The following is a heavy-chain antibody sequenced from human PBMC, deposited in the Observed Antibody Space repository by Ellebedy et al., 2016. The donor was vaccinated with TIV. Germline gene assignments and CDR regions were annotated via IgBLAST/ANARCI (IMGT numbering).Heavy chain of an antibody. Sequence: MPSETLSLTCSVSGVSISDYYWSWIRQPPGQGLEWIGYVYHTGSTNYNLSLRSRVTLAVDTPKNEFSLKLSSVTTADTAIYYCARDGVEDSFDYWGQGLLVTVSS. CDR3: ARDGVEDSFDY. CDR1: GVSISDYY. J-gene: IGHJ4*02. D-gene: IGHD3-10*01. CDR2: VYHTGST. V-gene: IGHV4-59*01.